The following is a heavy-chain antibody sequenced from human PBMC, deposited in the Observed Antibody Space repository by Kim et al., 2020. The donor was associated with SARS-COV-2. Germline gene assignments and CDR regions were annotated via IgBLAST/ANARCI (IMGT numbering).Heavy chain of an antibody. V-gene: IGHV3-21*01. J-gene: IGHJ4*02. CDR2: SNSH. CDR3: ARGQYDYDY. Sequence: SNSHYYPASLKRRFPIARDNAETSLYLQRSSLRAEDTAVYYCARGQYDYDYWGQGTLVTVSS.